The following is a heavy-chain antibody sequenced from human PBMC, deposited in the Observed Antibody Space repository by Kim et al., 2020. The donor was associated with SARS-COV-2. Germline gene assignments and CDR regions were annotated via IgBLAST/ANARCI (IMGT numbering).Heavy chain of an antibody. Sequence: ASVKVSCRASGYRFNTYGISWVRQAPGQGPEWMGLITTHNGKRYYGQKFQGRVTLTTDTSTSTAYMELRSLRPDDTAVYYCARDWHCPGEICYNCFDSWGQGTLVTVSS. V-gene: IGHV1-18*01. J-gene: IGHJ5*01. CDR3: ARDWHCPGEICYNCFDS. D-gene: IGHD2-8*02. CDR2: ITTHNGKR. CDR1: GYRFNTYG.